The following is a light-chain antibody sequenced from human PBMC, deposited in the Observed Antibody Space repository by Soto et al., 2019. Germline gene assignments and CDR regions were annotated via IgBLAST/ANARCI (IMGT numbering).Light chain of an antibody. J-gene: IGKJ3*01. Sequence: DIQMTQSPSSLSASVGDRVTITCLASHDIGNYLNWYQQKPGKAPKLLIYYASNLETGVSSRFSRSGSETDFTFTISSLQPEDIATYFYQQYEDLPRFIFGHRTKVDIK. CDR3: QQYEDLPRFI. CDR2: YAS. CDR1: HDIGNY. V-gene: IGKV1-33*01.